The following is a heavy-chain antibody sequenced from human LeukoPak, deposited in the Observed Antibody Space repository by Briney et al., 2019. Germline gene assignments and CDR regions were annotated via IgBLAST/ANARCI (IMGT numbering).Heavy chain of an antibody. CDR1: GFTFSSYA. CDR2: ISGSGGST. Sequence: GGSLRLSCAASGFTFSSYAMSWVRQAPGMGLEWVSVISGSGGSTYYADSVKGRFTISRDDSKNTLYLQMNSLRAEDTAVYYCARDQGYSGYNPITYWGQGTLVTVSS. J-gene: IGHJ4*02. V-gene: IGHV3-23*01. D-gene: IGHD5-12*01. CDR3: ARDQGYSGYNPITY.